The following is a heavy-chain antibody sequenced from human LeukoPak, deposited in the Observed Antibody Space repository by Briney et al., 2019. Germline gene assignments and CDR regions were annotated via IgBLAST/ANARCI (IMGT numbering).Heavy chain of an antibody. CDR1: GGSISSYY. CDR3: ARYYYYDSSGYYRYYYGMDV. J-gene: IGHJ6*02. V-gene: IGHV4-39*01. CDR2: IYYSGST. Sequence: PSETLSLTCTVSGGSISSYYWSWIRQPPGKGLEWIGSIYYSGSTYYNPSLKSRVTISVDTSKNQFSLKLSSVTAADTAVYYCARYYYYDSSGYYRYYYGMDVWGQGTTVTVSS. D-gene: IGHD3-22*01.